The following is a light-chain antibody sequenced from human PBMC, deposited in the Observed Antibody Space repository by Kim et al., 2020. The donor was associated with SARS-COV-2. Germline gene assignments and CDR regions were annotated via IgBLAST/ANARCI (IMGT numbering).Light chain of an antibody. CDR3: QQYGDPIT. CDR2: EAS. CDR1: QRVDSNY. J-gene: IGKJ5*01. V-gene: IGKV3-20*01. Sequence: PGERAALSCRASQRVDSNYLAWYQLKPGHVPRLLIYEASTRTTGVPERFSGSGSGTDFTLTINRLEPEDVAVYKCQQYGDPITFGQGTRLEIK.